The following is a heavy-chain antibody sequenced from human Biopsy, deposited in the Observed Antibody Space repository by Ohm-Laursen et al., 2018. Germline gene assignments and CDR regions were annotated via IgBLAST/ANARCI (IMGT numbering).Heavy chain of an antibody. Sequence: SLRLSCAASGFPFHNYAMNWVRQAPRKGLESVSGINAPGGKTYYADSVKGRFTISRDNSKSTLYLQIHSLRAEDTAIYYCAKADVFGTLRGANWFDSWGQGTLVTVSS. CDR2: INAPGGKT. D-gene: IGHD3-10*01. J-gene: IGHJ5*01. V-gene: IGHV3-23*01. CDR3: AKADVFGTLRGANWFDS. CDR1: GFPFHNYA.